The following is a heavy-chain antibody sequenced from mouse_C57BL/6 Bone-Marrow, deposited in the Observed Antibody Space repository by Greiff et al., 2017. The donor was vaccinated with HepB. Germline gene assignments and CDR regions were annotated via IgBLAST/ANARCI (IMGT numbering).Heavy chain of an antibody. D-gene: IGHD2-4*01. CDR2: ISYDGSN. CDR3: ARGKIYYDYDGVLFAY. CDR1: GYSITSGYY. Sequence: EVKLVESGPGLVKPSQSLSLTCSVTGYSITSGYYWNWIRQFPGNKLEWMGYISYDGSNNYNPSLKNRISITRDTSKNQFFLKLNSVTTEDTATYYCARGKIYYDYDGVLFAYWGQGTLVTVSA. J-gene: IGHJ3*01. V-gene: IGHV3-6*01.